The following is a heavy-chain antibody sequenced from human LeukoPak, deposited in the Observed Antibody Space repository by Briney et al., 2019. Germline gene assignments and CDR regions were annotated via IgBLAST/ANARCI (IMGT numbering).Heavy chain of an antibody. Sequence: SETLSLTCAVYGGSFSGYYWSWIRQTPGKGLEWIGEINHSGSTNYNPSLKSRVTISVDTSKNQFSLKLSSVTAADTAVYYCARGRVLVVTPFDNWFDPWGQGTLVTVSS. V-gene: IGHV4-34*01. D-gene: IGHD4-23*01. CDR1: GGSFSGYY. CDR2: INHSGST. CDR3: ARGRVLVVTPFDNWFDP. J-gene: IGHJ5*02.